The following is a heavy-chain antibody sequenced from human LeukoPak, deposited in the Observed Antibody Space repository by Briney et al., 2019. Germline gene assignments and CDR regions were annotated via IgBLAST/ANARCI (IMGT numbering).Heavy chain of an antibody. D-gene: IGHD3-16*02. J-gene: IGHJ4*02. CDR2: VNSDGSAT. V-gene: IGHV3-74*01. CDR1: GFTFSSPW. Sequence: GGSLRLSCAASGFTFSSPWMHWVRQAPGKGLVWVSRVNSDGSATAYADSVKGRFTISRDNAENTLYLQMNSLRAEDTAVYYCARGTAGYHSSYFDYWGQGTLVTVSS. CDR3: ARGTAGYHSSYFDY.